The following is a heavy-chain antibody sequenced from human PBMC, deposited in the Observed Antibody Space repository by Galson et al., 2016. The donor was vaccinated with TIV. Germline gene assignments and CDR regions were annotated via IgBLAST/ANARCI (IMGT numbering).Heavy chain of an antibody. CDR1: GFTFKSYW. V-gene: IGHV3-7*01. D-gene: IGHD3-10*01. J-gene: IGHJ4*02. CDR2: IKQDGSEE. CDR3: ARERSAEALTGALFDF. Sequence: SLRLSCAASGFTFKSYWMSWVRQAPGKGLEWVANIKQDGSEEYYVDSVKGRFTISRDNADNSLYLQMSSLRAEDAAVYYCARERSAEALTGALFDFWGQGTLVTVSS.